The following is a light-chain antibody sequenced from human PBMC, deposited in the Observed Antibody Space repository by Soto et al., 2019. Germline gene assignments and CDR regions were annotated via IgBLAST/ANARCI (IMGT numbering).Light chain of an antibody. Sequence: QSALTQPASVSGSPGQSITISCTGTNSDVGGYNYVSWYQQHPGKAPKLVIYEVSNRPSGVSNRFSASKSGNTASLTISGLQAEDEADYYCCAYAGSNTLVFGGGTKLTVL. CDR2: EVS. CDR3: CAYAGSNTLV. V-gene: IGLV2-14*01. J-gene: IGLJ2*01. CDR1: NSDVGGYNY.